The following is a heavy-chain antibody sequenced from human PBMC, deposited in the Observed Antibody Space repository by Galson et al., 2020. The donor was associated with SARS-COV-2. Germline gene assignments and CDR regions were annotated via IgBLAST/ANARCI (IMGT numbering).Heavy chain of an antibody. Sequence: SQTLSLTCAVYGGSFSGYYWSWIRQPPGKGLEWSGEINHSGSTNYNPSLKSRVTISVDTSKNQFSLKLSSVTAADTAVYYCARGGLLWGYYYYMDVWGKGTTVTVSS. D-gene: IGHD3-16*01. J-gene: IGHJ6*03. CDR1: GGSFSGYY. V-gene: IGHV4-34*01. CDR3: ARGGLLWGYYYYMDV. CDR2: INHSGST.